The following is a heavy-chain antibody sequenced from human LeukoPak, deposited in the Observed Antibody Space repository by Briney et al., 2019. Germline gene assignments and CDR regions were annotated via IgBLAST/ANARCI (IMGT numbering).Heavy chain of an antibody. D-gene: IGHD1-1*01. V-gene: IGHV3-53*01. Sequence: GGSLRLSCAASGFTVSSTYMSWVRQAPGKGLEWVSVIYSGGSTYYADSVKGRFTISRDNAKNTLYLQMNSLRVEDTAVYYCARDYNWNPPDYWGQGTLVTVSS. CDR1: GFTVSSTY. J-gene: IGHJ4*02. CDR3: ARDYNWNPPDY. CDR2: IYSGGST.